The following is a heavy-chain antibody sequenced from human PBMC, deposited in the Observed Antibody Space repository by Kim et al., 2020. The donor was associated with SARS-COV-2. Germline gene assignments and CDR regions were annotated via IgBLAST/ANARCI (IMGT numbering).Heavy chain of an antibody. Sequence: ASVKVSCKASGYTFTSHGISWVRQAPGQGLEWMGGISAYNGNTHYVQKLQGRVTMTTDKSPSTTHMELRSLTSEDTGVYYFAKTVGDGYTESADYCSQ. J-gene: IGHJ4*02. D-gene: IGHD5-12*01. CDR2: ISAYNGNT. CDR1: GYTFTSHG. V-gene: IGHV1-18*01. CDR3: AKTVGDGYTESADY.